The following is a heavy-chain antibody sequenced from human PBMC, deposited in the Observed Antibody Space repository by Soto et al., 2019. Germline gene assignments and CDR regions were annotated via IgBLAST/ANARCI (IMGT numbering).Heavy chain of an antibody. CDR2: ISRDGGTK. CDR3: TGEVASGY. V-gene: IGHV3-30*03. J-gene: IGHJ4*02. D-gene: IGHD2-8*02. Sequence: QVQLVESGGGVVQPGRSLRLSCAISGFTVSTYGRHWVRQAPGKGLEWVAVISRDGGTKYYADSVKGRSTISRDNSRNTLFLEMNSLRGDDMAVYYCTGEVASGYWGQGTLVTVSS. CDR1: GFTVSTYG.